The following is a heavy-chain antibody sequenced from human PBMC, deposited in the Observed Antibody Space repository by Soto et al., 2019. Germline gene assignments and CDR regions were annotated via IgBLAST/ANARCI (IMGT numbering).Heavy chain of an antibody. CDR3: AHRPGVIKDFQH. J-gene: IGHJ1*01. D-gene: IGHD2-21*01. CDR1: GFSLSTSGVG. CDR2: IYWDDDK. Sequence: QITLKESGPTLVKPTQTLTLTCTFSGFSLSTSGVGVGWIRQPPGKALEWLALIYWDDDKRYSPSLKSRLTITTDTSRHQVVLTLTNIDPVDTATYYCAHRPGVIKDFQHWGQGTLVTVSS. V-gene: IGHV2-5*02.